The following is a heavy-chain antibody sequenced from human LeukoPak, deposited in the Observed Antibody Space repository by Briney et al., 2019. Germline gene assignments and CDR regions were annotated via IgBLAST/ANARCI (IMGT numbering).Heavy chain of an antibody. Sequence: QSGGSLRLSCSASGFTFGDDGWSWFRLAPGKGLEWISLIRKKAYGETTEYAASVRGRFIISRDDAKSIAYLHMNSLKTDDTAVYYCAYQGSWEHCFDYWGQGTLVTVSS. CDR1: GFTFGDDG. CDR3: AYQGSWEHCFDY. J-gene: IGHJ4*02. V-gene: IGHV3-49*03. CDR2: IRKKAYGETT. D-gene: IGHD1-26*01.